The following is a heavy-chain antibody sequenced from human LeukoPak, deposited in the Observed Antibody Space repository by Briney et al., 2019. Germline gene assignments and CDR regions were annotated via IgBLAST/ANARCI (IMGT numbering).Heavy chain of an antibody. CDR1: GFTFSSYW. CDR3: ARDLKYYDSSGFDY. CDR2: IKQDGSEK. V-gene: IGHV3-7*01. J-gene: IGHJ4*02. D-gene: IGHD3-22*01. Sequence: GGSLRLSCAASGFTFSSYWMTWVRQAPGKGLEWVANIKQDGSEKYYVDSVKGRFTISRDNGKNSLSLQMNSLRAEDTAVYYCARDLKYYDSSGFDYWGLGTLVTVSS.